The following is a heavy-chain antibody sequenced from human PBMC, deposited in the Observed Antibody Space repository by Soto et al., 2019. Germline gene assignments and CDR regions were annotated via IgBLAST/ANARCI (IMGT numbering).Heavy chain of an antibody. V-gene: IGHV1-3*01. CDR1: GYTFTSYA. D-gene: IGHD3-3*01. J-gene: IGHJ4*02. CDR2: INAGNGNT. CDR3: ASAPYGITIFGVVIMNGFDY. Sequence: ASVKVSCKASGYTFTSYAMHWVRQAPRQRLEWMGWINAGNGNTKYSQKFQGRVTITRDTSASTAYMELSSLRSEDTAVYYCASAPYGITIFGVVIMNGFDYWGQGNLVTVSS.